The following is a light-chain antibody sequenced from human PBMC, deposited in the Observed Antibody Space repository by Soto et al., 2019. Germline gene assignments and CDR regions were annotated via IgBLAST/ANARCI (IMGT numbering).Light chain of an antibody. CDR2: GNS. V-gene: IGLV1-40*01. J-gene: IGLJ2*01. Sequence: QSVLTQPPPVSGAPGQRVTISCTGSSSNIGAGYDVHWYQQLPGTAPKLLIYGNSNRPSGVPDRFSGSKSATSVSLAITGLQAEDEADYYCQSYDSSLSDVVFGGGTKLTVL. CDR1: SSNIGAGYD. CDR3: QSYDSSLSDVV.